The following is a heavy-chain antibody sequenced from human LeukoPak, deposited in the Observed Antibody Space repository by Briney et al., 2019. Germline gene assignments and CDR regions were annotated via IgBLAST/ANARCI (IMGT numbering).Heavy chain of an antibody. CDR2: ISSSGSTI. V-gene: IGHV3-11*01. J-gene: IGHJ4*02. D-gene: IGHD3-10*01. Sequence: GGSLRLSCAAYGFTFSDYYMSWIRQAPGKGLEWVSYISSSGSTIYYADSVKGRFTISRDNAKNSLYLQMNSLRAEDTAVYYCARDYYGSGSYDEGDYWGQGTLVTVSS. CDR3: ARDYYGSGSYDEGDY. CDR1: GFTFSDYY.